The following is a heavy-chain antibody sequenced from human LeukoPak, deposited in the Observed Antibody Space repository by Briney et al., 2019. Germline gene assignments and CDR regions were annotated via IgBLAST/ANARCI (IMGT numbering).Heavy chain of an antibody. V-gene: IGHV4-59*01. D-gene: IGHD3-9*01. CDR1: GGSISSYY. J-gene: IGHJ3*02. Sequence: PSETLSLTCTVSGGSISSYYWSWIRQPPGKGLEWIGYIYHSGSTNYNPPLKSRVTISVDTSKNQFSLKLSSVTAADTAVYYCARVHYDILTGYLPGAFDIWGQGTMVTVSS. CDR3: ARVHYDILTGYLPGAFDI. CDR2: IYHSGST.